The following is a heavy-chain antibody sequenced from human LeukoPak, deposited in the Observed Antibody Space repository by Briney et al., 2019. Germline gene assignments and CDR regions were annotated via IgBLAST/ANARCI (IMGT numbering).Heavy chain of an antibody. V-gene: IGHV3-23*01. Sequence: PGGSLRLSCAASGFTFSMYSMAWVRQAPGKGLEWVSVINDRGGYRQDADSVKGRFTISRDNSQNTLFLQMNSLRAEDTALYFCAKDNYGGIFASWGQGTLVTVSS. CDR2: INDRGGYR. D-gene: IGHD4-17*01. CDR3: AKDNYGGIFAS. J-gene: IGHJ4*02. CDR1: GFTFSMYS.